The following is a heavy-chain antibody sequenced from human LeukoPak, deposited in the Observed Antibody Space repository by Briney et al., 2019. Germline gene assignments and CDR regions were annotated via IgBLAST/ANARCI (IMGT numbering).Heavy chain of an antibody. V-gene: IGHV4-59*08. CDR3: ARHNTVVPAAISYYYMVV. D-gene: IGHD2-2*02. J-gene: IGHJ6*03. CDR1: GGSISNYH. CDR2: IYYSGST. Sequence: PSETLSLTCTVSGGSISNYHWSWIRQPPGKGLEWIGYIYYSGSTNYNPSLKSRVIISVDTSKNQFSLKLSSVTAADTALYYCARHNTVVPAAISYYYMVVWGKGTTVTVSS.